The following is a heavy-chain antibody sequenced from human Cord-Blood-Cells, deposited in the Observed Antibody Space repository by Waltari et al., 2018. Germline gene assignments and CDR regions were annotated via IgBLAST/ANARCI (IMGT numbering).Heavy chain of an antibody. CDR1: GFNFSSYW. CDR2: KKQDGSEK. D-gene: IGHD5-12*01. V-gene: IGHV3-7*01. Sequence: EVQLVESGGGLVQPGGSLRPSCAASGFNFSSYWMCWVRQAPGKGLEWVANKKQDGSEKYYVDSVKGRFTISRDNAKNSLYLQMNSLRAEDTAVYYCARDQCYDDAFDIWGQGTMVTVSS. CDR3: ARDQCYDDAFDI. J-gene: IGHJ3*02.